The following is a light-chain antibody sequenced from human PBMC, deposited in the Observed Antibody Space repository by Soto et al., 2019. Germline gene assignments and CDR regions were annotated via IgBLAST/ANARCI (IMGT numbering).Light chain of an antibody. V-gene: IGKV3-20*01. CDR2: DAS. Sequence: IVLPHSPGTMSLSPWERATLSFRASQSISSTYLTWYHQKPGQAPRLLIYDASRRATCIPDRFSGSGSGTDFSLTISRLEPEDFAVYYCQNYDSARWKFGLGTKVDIK. CDR3: QNYDSARWK. J-gene: IGKJ1*01. CDR1: QSISSTY.